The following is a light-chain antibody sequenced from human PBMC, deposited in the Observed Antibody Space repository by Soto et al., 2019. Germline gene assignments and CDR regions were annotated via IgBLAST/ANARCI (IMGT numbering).Light chain of an antibody. V-gene: IGLV1-47*01. CDR2: RTN. CDR1: SSNIGSQF. Sequence: QSVLAQPPSASGTPGQRVTISCSGSSSNIGSQFVYWYHQVPGRAPKLLIYRTNQRPSGVPDRFAGSKDGATASLVISGLQSDDEGDYFCASWDDSLRWMFGGGTKLTVL. CDR3: ASWDDSLRWM. J-gene: IGLJ3*02.